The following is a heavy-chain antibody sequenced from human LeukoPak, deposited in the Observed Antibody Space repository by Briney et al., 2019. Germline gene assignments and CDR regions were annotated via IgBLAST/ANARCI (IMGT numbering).Heavy chain of an antibody. CDR3: AKGPKAGTYYYYYGMDV. CDR2: ISGSGGST. CDR1: GFTFSSYA. D-gene: IGHD1-1*01. J-gene: IGHJ6*02. Sequence: GGSLRLSCAASGFTFSSYAMSWVRQAPGKGLEWVSAISGSGGSTYYADSVKGRFTISRDNSKNTLYLQMNSLRAEDTAVYYCAKGPKAGTYYYYYGMDVWGQGTTVTVSS. V-gene: IGHV3-23*01.